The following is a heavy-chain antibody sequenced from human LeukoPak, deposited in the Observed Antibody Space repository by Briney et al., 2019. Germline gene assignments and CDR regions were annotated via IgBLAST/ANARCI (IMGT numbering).Heavy chain of an antibody. D-gene: IGHD3-9*01. CDR1: GFTFSSYS. CDR2: LNGRSNSI. Sequence: GGSLRLSCAASGFTFSSYSMNWVRQAPGKGLEWVSYLNGRSNSISYADSVKGRFTISRDNAKNSLYLQMNSLRAEDTAAYYCAREPPYYDILTGSDAFDIWGQGTMVTVSS. V-gene: IGHV3-48*04. CDR3: AREPPYYDILTGSDAFDI. J-gene: IGHJ3*02.